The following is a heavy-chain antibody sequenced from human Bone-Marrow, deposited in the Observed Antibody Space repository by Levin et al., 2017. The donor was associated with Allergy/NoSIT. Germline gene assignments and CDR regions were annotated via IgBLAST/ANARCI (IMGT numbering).Heavy chain of an antibody. V-gene: IGHV3-23*01. D-gene: IGHD3-10*01. CDR1: GFTFSSYG. CDR3: AKMGKGSYLKWFDP. J-gene: IGHJ5*02. Sequence: GGSLRLSCAASGFTFSSYGMSWVRQAPGRGLEWVSGISGSGDSIAYADSVKGRFTISRDNSKKTVYLQMNSLRAEDTAVYYCAKMGKGSYLKWFDPWGQGTLVTVS. CDR2: ISGSGDSI.